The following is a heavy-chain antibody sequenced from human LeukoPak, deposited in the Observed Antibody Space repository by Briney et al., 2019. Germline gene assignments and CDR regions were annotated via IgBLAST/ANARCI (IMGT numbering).Heavy chain of an antibody. J-gene: IGHJ4*02. CDR2: ISGSGGST. CDR1: GFTFSSYA. V-gene: IGHV3-23*01. D-gene: IGHD2-2*01. CDR3: AKGDIVVVPAPFDY. Sequence: GGSLRLSCAASGFTFSSYAMSWVRQAPGKGLEWVSAISGSGGSTYYADSVKGRFAISRDNSKNTLYPQMNSLRAEDTAVYYCAKGDIVVVPAPFDYWGQGTLVTVSS.